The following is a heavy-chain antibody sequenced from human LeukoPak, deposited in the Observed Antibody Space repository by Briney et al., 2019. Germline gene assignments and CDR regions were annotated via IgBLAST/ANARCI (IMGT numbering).Heavy chain of an antibody. Sequence: SETLSLTCTVSGGSISGYYWSWVRQPPGKGLEWIGYISNGGSSSYNPPLKSRGTMSVDTSKNQFSLKLSSVTAADTAVYYCARVRRRYFDWLLSETLYYFDYWGQGTLVTVSS. CDR1: GGSISGYY. CDR2: ISNGGSS. D-gene: IGHD3-9*01. V-gene: IGHV4-59*12. CDR3: ARVRRRYFDWLLSETLYYFDY. J-gene: IGHJ4*02.